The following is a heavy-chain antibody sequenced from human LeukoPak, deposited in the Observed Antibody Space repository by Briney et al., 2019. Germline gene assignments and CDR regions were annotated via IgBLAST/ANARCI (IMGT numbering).Heavy chain of an antibody. J-gene: IGHJ5*02. D-gene: IGHD2-2*01. CDR1: GGSISSGGYY. Sequence: PSQTLSLTRTVSGGSISSGGYYWSWIRQPPGKGLEWIGYIYHSGSTYYNPSLKSRVTISVDTSKNQFSLKLSSVTAADTAVYYCARGLIVVVLAADNWFDPWGQGTLVTVSS. V-gene: IGHV4-30-2*05. CDR3: ARGLIVVVLAADNWFDP. CDR2: IYHSGST.